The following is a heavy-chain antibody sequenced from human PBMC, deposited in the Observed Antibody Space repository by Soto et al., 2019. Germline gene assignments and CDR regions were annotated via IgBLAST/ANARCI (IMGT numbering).Heavy chain of an antibody. J-gene: IGHJ6*02. CDR1: GGTFSSYA. D-gene: IGHD6-19*01. Sequence: ASVKVSCKASGGTFSSYAISWVRQAPGQGLEWMGGTIPIFGTANYAQKFQGRVTITADESTSTAYMELSSLRSEDTAVYYCARDGQFRAVAGNGFYYYYGMDVWGQGTTVTVSS. V-gene: IGHV1-69*13. CDR3: ARDGQFRAVAGNGFYYYYGMDV. CDR2: TIPIFGTA.